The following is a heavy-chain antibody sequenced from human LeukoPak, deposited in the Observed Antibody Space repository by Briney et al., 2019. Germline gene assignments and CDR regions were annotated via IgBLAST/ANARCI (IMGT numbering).Heavy chain of an antibody. CDR1: GGSISSSSYY. J-gene: IGHJ4*02. Sequence: PSQTLSLTCTVSGGSISSSSYYWGWIRQPPGKGLEWIGSIYYSGSTYYNPSLKSRVTISVDTSKNQFSLKLGSVTAADTAVYYCARDGDDYGGNFDYWGQGTLVTVSS. D-gene: IGHD4-23*01. V-gene: IGHV4-39*07. CDR2: IYYSGST. CDR3: ARDGDDYGGNFDY.